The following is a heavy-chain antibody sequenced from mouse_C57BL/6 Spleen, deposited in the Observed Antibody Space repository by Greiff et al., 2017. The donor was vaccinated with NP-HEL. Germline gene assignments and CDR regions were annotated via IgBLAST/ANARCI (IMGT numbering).Heavy chain of an antibody. CDR1: GYPFTSYW. CDR2: IHPTSGST. D-gene: IGHD4-1*01. J-gene: IGHJ1*03. Sequence: QVQLQQPGAELVKPGASVKLSCKASGYPFTSYWMHWVKQRPGQGLEWIGMIHPTSGSTNYNEKFKSKATLTVDKSSSTAYMQLSSLTSEDSAVYDCARLPRLGRGGYFDVWGTGTTVTVSS. V-gene: IGHV1-64*01. CDR3: ARLPRLGRGGYFDV.